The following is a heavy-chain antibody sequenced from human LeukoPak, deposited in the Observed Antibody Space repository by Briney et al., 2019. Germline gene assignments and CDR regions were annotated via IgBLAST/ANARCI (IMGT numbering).Heavy chain of an antibody. D-gene: IGHD3-22*01. CDR3: AKAWSSGYYFDY. V-gene: IGHV3-23*01. Sequence: SGGSLRLSCAASGFTFNSYAMNWVRQAPGKGLEWVSAISGSGGSTYYADSVKGRFTISRDNSKNTLYLQMNSLRAEDTAVYYCAKAWSSGYYFDYWGQGTLVTVSS. CDR1: GFTFNSYA. CDR2: ISGSGGST. J-gene: IGHJ4*02.